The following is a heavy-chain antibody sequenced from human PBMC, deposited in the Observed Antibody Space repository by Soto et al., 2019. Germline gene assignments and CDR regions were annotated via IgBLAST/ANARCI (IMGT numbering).Heavy chain of an antibody. CDR1: GGTFSSYA. CDR3: ARTRNSGSYYFDY. CDR2: IIPIFGTA. Sequence: SVKVSCKASGGTFSSYAISWVRQAPGQGLEWMGGIIPIFGTANYAQKFQGRVTITADESTSTAYMELSSLRSEDTAVYYCARTRNSGSYYFDYWGQGTLVTVSS. V-gene: IGHV1-69*13. D-gene: IGHD1-26*01. J-gene: IGHJ4*02.